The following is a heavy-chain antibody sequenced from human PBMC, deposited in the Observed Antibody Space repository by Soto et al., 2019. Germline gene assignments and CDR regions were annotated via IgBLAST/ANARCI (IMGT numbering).Heavy chain of an antibody. D-gene: IGHD2-21*01. Sequence: EVQLLESGGGLVQPGGSLRLSCAASGFTLSNYAMSWVRQAPGKGLEWVSGITGDGVSIFYADSVKGRFTISTDNSKKTLYLQMNGLRVEETAVYYRATNLWGVTTFWYFDLWGRGTPVTVSS. CDR2: ITGDGVSI. CDR3: ATNLWGVTTFWYFDL. CDR1: GFTLSNYA. V-gene: IGHV3-23*01. J-gene: IGHJ2*01.